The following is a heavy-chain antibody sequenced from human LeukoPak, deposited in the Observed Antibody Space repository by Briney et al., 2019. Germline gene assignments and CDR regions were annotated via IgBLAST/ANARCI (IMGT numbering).Heavy chain of an antibody. Sequence: PGGSLRLSCAASGFTFSSYAMSWVRQAPGKGLEWVSAIRGSGGSTYYADSVKGRFTISRDNSKNTLYMQMNSLRAEDTAVYYCAKDKGGSSWYPPFDYWGQGTLDTVSS. V-gene: IGHV3-23*01. J-gene: IGHJ4*02. D-gene: IGHD6-13*01. CDR3: AKDKGGSSWYPPFDY. CDR2: IRGSGGST. CDR1: GFTFSSYA.